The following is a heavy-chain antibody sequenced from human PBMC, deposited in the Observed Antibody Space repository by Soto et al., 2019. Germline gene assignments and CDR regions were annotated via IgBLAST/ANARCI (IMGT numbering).Heavy chain of an antibody. D-gene: IGHD3-10*01. Sequence: SVKVSCKASGGTFSSYTISWVRQAPGQGLEWMGRIIPILGIANYAQKFQGRVTITADKSTSTAYMELSSLRSEDTAVYYCAKDMRGSGSYYIYGMDVWGQGTTVTVSS. CDR2: IIPILGIA. CDR1: GGTFSSYT. CDR3: AKDMRGSGSYYIYGMDV. J-gene: IGHJ6*02. V-gene: IGHV1-69*04.